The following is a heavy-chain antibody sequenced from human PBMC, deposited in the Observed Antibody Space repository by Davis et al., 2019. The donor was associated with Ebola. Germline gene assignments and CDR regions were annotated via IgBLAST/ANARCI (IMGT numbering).Heavy chain of an antibody. V-gene: IGHV1-18*01. CDR3: ARAPLWFGELPQYYFDY. CDR1: GYSFTTYG. J-gene: IGHJ4*02. Sequence: AASVKVSCKTSGYSFTTYGISWVRQAPGQGLEWMGIINPSGGSTSYAQKFQGRVTMTTDTSTSTAYMELRSLRSDDTAVYYCARAPLWFGELPQYYFDYWGQGTLVTVSS. CDR2: INPSGGST. D-gene: IGHD3-10*01.